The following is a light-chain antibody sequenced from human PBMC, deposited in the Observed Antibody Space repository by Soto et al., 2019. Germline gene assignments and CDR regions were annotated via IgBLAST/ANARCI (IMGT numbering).Light chain of an antibody. CDR2: EVY. J-gene: IGLJ1*01. V-gene: IGLV2-8*01. CDR1: NSDVGGYNY. CDR3: SSYVGTNSYV. Sequence: QSALTQPPSASGSPGQSVTISCTGTNSDVGGYNYVSWYQHHPGKAPKLIIYEVYKRPSGVPDRFSGSKSGNTAALTVSGLQAEDEADYYCSSYVGTNSYVFGTGNKVTVL.